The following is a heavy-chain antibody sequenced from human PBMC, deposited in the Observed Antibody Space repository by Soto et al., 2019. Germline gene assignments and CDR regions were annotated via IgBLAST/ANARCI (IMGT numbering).Heavy chain of an antibody. CDR3: AKDITGYDFGDAFDI. Sequence: GGSLRLSCAASGFTFDDYAMHWVRQAPGKGLEWVSGISWNSGSIGYADSVKGRFTISRDNAKNSLYLQMNSLRAEDTALYYCAKDITGYDFGDAFDIWGQGTMVTVSS. D-gene: IGHD5-12*01. CDR1: GFTFDDYA. J-gene: IGHJ3*02. V-gene: IGHV3-9*01. CDR2: ISWNSGSI.